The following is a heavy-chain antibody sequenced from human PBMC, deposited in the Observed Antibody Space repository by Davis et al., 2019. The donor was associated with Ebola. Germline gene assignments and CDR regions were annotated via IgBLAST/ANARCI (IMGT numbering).Heavy chain of an antibody. Sequence: SGPTLAKPTQTLTLTCTFSGFSLSTCGMGEGRLRQPPGKALECLGLFFWDDDRRYSPSLKSRLTITKDTSKNQVVLTMTNMDPADTATYYCTRLAYTNGWFYFDSWGQGSLVTVSS. V-gene: IGHV2-5*02. CDR3: TRLAYTNGWFYFDS. D-gene: IGHD2-8*01. CDR1: GFSLSTCGMG. CDR2: FFWDDDR. J-gene: IGHJ4*02.